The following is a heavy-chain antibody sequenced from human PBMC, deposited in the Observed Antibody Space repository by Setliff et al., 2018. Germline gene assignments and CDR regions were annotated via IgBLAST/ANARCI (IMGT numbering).Heavy chain of an antibody. CDR1: GGSISSGDYY. CDR3: ARVAGSTSVSITTLWYFDL. CDR2: IYYRGST. D-gene: IGHD3-22*01. J-gene: IGHJ2*01. V-gene: IGHV4-30-4*08. Sequence: SETLSLTCTVSGGSISSGDYYWSWIRQPPGKGLEWIGHIYYRGSTYYNPSLRSRLAMSIDTSNNQFSLKLSSVTAADTAVYYCARVAGSTSVSITTLWYFDLWGRGILVTVSS.